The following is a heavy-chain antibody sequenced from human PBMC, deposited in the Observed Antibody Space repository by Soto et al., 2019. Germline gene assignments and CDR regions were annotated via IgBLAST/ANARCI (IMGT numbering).Heavy chain of an antibody. CDR1: GYTFTSYG. CDR3: AGTRRQDQCSGGSCWNWFDP. CDR2: ISAYNGNT. J-gene: IGHJ5*02. Sequence: ASLKVSCKASGYTFTSYGISWVRQAPGQGLEWMGWISAYNGNTNYAQKLQGRVTMTTDTSTSTAYMELRSLRSDDTAVYYCAGTRRQDQCSGGSCWNWFDPWGQGTLVNVSS. D-gene: IGHD2-15*01. V-gene: IGHV1-18*01.